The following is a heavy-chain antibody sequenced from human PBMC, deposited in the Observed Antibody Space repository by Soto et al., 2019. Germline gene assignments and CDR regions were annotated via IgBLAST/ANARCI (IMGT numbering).Heavy chain of an antibody. Sequence: ASVKVSCKASGYTFTGYYMYWVRQAPGQGLEWMGRINPNGGATNYAQKFQGRVTMTRDTSIKTAYMELSGQNSDDTAVYYCARVWVGASIDGMDVWGLGTTVTVSS. CDR1: GYTFTGYY. CDR2: INPNGGAT. V-gene: IGHV1-2*06. J-gene: IGHJ6*02. CDR3: ARVWVGASIDGMDV. D-gene: IGHD1-26*01.